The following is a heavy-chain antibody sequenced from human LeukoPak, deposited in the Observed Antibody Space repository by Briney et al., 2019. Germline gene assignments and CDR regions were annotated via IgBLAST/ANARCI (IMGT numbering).Heavy chain of an antibody. CDR2: ISGSGAST. CDR1: GFTFSRYA. D-gene: IGHD5-18*01. Sequence: GGSLRLSCAASGFTFSRYAMSWVRQAPGKGLEWVSAISGSGASTYYADSVKGRFTISRDNSKNTLYLQMNSLSVEDTAVYYCAKSMSGYSYGTIDYWGQGTLVTVSS. V-gene: IGHV3-23*01. CDR3: AKSMSGYSYGTIDY. J-gene: IGHJ4*02.